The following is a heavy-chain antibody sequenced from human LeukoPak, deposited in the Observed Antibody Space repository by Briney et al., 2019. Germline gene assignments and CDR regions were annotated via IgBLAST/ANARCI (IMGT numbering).Heavy chain of an antibody. J-gene: IGHJ4*02. CDR3: ASRLVRMAWLANDY. CDR1: GGSIRNTTYY. CDR2: IYYSGST. D-gene: IGHD6-19*01. V-gene: IGHV4-39*07. Sequence: PSETLSLTCTVSGGSIRNTTYYWGWIRQPPGKGLEWIGSIYYSGSTYYNPSLKSRVTISVDTSKNQFSLKLSSVTAADTAVYYCASRLVRMAWLANDYWGQGTLVTVSS.